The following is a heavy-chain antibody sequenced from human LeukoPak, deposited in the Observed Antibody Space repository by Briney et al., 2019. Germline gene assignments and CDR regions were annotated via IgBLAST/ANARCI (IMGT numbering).Heavy chain of an antibody. CDR1: SDSISSYY. CDR3: ARSWNTDWYFDL. Sequence: SETLSLTCTVSSDSISSYYWSWIRQPPGKGLEWIGYIYYSGTTKYNPSLKSRVTISVDTSKNRFSLKLTSVTAADTAVYYCARSWNTDWYFDLWGRGTLVTVSS. J-gene: IGHJ2*01. V-gene: IGHV4-59*01. CDR2: IYYSGTT. D-gene: IGHD1/OR15-1a*01.